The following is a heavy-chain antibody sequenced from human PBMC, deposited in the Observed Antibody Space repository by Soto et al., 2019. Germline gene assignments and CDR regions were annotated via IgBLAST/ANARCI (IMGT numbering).Heavy chain of an antibody. J-gene: IGHJ6*02. Sequence: EVQLLESGGDLVQPGGSRRRSCDASGFTFYIYALSWVRQTPGKGLEWVAAISGSGDYTYYTDSVKGRFTISRDNSKNTLSLQMNNMRVEDTAIYYCAKVDRYSSGWSYYAPEYYYYPMDVWGQGTTVTVSS. CDR3: AKVDRYSSGWSYYAPEYYYYPMDV. V-gene: IGHV3-23*01. CDR1: GFTFYIYA. D-gene: IGHD6-19*01. CDR2: ISGSGDYT.